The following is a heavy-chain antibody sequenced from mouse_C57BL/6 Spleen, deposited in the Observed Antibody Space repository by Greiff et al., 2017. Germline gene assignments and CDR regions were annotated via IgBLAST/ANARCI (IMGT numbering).Heavy chain of an antibody. CDR1: GFTFSSYG. Sequence: EVQLQESGGDLVKPGGSVKLSCAASGFTFSSYGMSWVRQTPDKRLEWVATISSGGSYTYYPDSVKGRFTISRDNAKNTLYLQMSSLKSEDTAMYYFASLDYYYGSSPCYFDVWGTGTTVTVSS. D-gene: IGHD1-1*01. CDR2: ISSGGSYT. CDR3: ASLDYYYGSSPCYFDV. J-gene: IGHJ1*03. V-gene: IGHV5-6*01.